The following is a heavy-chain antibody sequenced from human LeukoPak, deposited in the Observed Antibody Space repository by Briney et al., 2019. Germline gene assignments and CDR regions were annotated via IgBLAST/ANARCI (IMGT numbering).Heavy chain of an antibody. J-gene: IGHJ3*02. Sequence: SETLSLTCTVSGGSINNYYWSWLRQPPGKGLEWIGYIYYSGGDINYNPSLKSRLTISVDTSKNQISLMLTSMTAADTAVYYCARQPAATAAFDIWAQGTMVTVSS. V-gene: IGHV4-59*08. D-gene: IGHD5-18*01. CDR2: IYYSGGDI. CDR3: ARQPAATAAFDI. CDR1: GGSINNYY.